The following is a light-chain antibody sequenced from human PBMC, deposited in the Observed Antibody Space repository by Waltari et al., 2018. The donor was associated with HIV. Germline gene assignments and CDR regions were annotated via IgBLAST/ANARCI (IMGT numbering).Light chain of an antibody. J-gene: IGKJ3*01. CDR3: QQYGGSPLFT. CDR1: QSVGSGQ. Sequence: EIVLTQSPGTLSLSPGDRATLSCTTSQSVGSGQLAWYQQKPGQAPRLLIHGASDRATGVADRFSAWGSGTNFTLAISGLETEDFAVYYCQQYGGSPLFTFGPGT. V-gene: IGKV3-20*01. CDR2: GAS.